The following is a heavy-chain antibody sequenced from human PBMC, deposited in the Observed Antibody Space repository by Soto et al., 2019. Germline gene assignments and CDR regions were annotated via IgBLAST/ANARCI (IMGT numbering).Heavy chain of an antibody. Sequence: TSETLSLTCTVAGASMINGGYYCTWIRQSPGKGLGWIGYIYYSGSTYYNPSVESRVAISLDTSSSQFSLTLHSVTAADTAIYYCARDRHNNFFDPWGQGTLVTVS. CDR3: ARDRHNNFFDP. D-gene: IGHD6-6*01. CDR1: GASMINGGYY. V-gene: IGHV4-31*03. CDR2: IYYSGST. J-gene: IGHJ5*02.